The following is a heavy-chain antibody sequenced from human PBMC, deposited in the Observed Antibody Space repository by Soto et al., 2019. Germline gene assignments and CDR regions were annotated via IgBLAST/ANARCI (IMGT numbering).Heavy chain of an antibody. CDR3: TRDLGIAAATSALFDY. CDR1: GFTFGDYA. D-gene: IGHD6-13*01. Sequence: GGSLRLSCTASGFTFGDYAMSWFRQAPGKGLEWAGFIRSKAYGGTTEYAASVKGRFTISRDDSKSIAYLQMNSLKTEDTAVYYCTRDLGIAAATSALFDYWGQGTLVTVSS. J-gene: IGHJ4*02. V-gene: IGHV3-49*03. CDR2: IRSKAYGGTT.